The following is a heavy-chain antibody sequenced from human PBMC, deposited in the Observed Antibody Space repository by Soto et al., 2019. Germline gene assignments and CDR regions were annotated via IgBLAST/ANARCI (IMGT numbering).Heavy chain of an antibody. V-gene: IGHV4-30-2*01. CDR2: IYHSGST. CDR1: GGSISSGGYS. CDR3: ASRPSGSGFDP. Sequence: SETLSLTCAVSGGSISSGGYSWIWIRQPPGKGLEWIGYIYHSGSTYYSPSLKSRVTISVNRSKNQFSLKLSSVTAADTAVYYCASRPSGSGFDPWGQGTLVTVSS. J-gene: IGHJ5*02. D-gene: IGHD1-26*01.